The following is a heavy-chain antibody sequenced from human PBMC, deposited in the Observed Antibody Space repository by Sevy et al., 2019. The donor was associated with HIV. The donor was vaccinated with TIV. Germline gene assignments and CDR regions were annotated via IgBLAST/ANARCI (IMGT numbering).Heavy chain of an antibody. J-gene: IGHJ6*02. V-gene: IGHV1-2*02. Sequence: ASVKVSCKASGYSFSDSGYYVHWVRQAPGQGLEWMGWINPKSGATKYAQKFQGRVTMTRDTSVSTANMELTRLTSDDTAVDYCARESYDFWTGPVDYDYGMDVWGQGTTVTVSS. CDR3: ARESYDFWTGPVDYDYGMDV. CDR1: GYSFSDSGYY. CDR2: INPKSGAT. D-gene: IGHD3-3*01.